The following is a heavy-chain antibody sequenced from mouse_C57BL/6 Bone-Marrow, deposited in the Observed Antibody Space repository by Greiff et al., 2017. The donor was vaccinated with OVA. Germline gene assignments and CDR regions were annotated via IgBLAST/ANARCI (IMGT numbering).Heavy chain of an antibody. CDR3: ARLGGSSYGY. D-gene: IGHD1-1*01. CDR2: IDPSDSET. V-gene: IGHV1-52*01. Sequence: QVQLQQPGAELVRPGSSVKLSCKASGYTFTSYWMHWVKQRPIQGLEWIGNIDPSDSETHYNQKFKDKATLTVDKSSSTAYMQRSSLTSEDSAVYYCARLGGSSYGYWGQGTTLTVSS. CDR1: GYTFTSYW. J-gene: IGHJ2*01.